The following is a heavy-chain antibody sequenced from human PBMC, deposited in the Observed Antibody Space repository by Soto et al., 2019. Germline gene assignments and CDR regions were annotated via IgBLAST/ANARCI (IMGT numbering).Heavy chain of an antibody. Sequence: QVQLVESGGGLVKPGGSLRLSCAASGFTFSDYYMSWIRQAPGKGLEWVSYISSSGSTIYYADSVKGRFTISRDNAKNSLYLQMNSLRAEDTAVYYCARVHKGFLEWLLSNYYYYYYMDVWGKGTTVTVSS. J-gene: IGHJ6*03. CDR3: ARVHKGFLEWLLSNYYYYYYMDV. CDR1: GFTFSDYY. CDR2: ISSSGSTI. V-gene: IGHV3-11*01. D-gene: IGHD3-3*01.